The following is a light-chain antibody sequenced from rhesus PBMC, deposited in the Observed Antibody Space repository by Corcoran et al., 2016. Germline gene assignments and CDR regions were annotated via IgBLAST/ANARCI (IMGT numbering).Light chain of an antibody. CDR2: EES. CDR3: QHYYSTPYS. V-gene: IGKV1-25*01. J-gene: IGKJ2*01. CDR1: QDISND. Sequence: DIQMTQSPSSLSASVGDRVTTTCRASQDISNDLAWYQQKPGETPQVLVYEESSLQRGIPSRFSGSGSGTGFTLTISSLQSEDFATYYCQHYYSTPYSFGQGTKVEIK.